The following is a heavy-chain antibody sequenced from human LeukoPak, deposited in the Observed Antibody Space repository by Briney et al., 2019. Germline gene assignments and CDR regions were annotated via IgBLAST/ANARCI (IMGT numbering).Heavy chain of an antibody. V-gene: IGHV3-20*04. D-gene: IGHD2-15*01. Sequence: GGSLRLSCAASGFTFDDYGMSWVRQAPGKGLEWVSGINWNGGSTGYADSVKGRFTISRDNAKNSLYLQINSLRAEDTALYYCARVNCSGGSCYSGFVYWGQGTLVTVSS. CDR2: INWNGGST. CDR3: ARVNCSGGSCYSGFVY. CDR1: GFTFDDYG. J-gene: IGHJ4*02.